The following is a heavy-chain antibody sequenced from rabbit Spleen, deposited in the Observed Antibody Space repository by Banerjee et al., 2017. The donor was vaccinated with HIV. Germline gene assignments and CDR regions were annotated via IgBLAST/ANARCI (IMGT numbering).Heavy chain of an antibody. V-gene: IGHV1S40*01. Sequence: QSLEESGGDLVKPGASLTLTCTASGFTISSSYWMCWVRQAPGKGLEWIACIFGGGSDDTAYASWAKGRFTISKASSTTVTLQMTSLTATDTATYFCARWNGGVDRAYYFNLWGPGTLVTVS. D-gene: IGHD1-1*01. CDR2: IFGGGSDDT. J-gene: IGHJ4*01. CDR3: ARWNGGVDRAYYFNL. CDR1: GFTISSSYW.